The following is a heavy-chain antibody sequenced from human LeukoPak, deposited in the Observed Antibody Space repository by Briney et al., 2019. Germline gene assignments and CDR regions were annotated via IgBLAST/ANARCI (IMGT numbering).Heavy chain of an antibody. CDR1: GYTFTDYY. Sequence: ASLKVSCKASGYTFTDYYIHWVRQAPGQGLEWMGWINPNSGGTNYAQKLQGRVTMTRDTSISTAYMELSRLRSDDTAVYYCARNGCSSTSCFDYWGQGTLVTVSS. V-gene: IGHV1-2*02. CDR2: INPNSGGT. CDR3: ARNGCSSTSCFDY. J-gene: IGHJ4*02. D-gene: IGHD2-2*01.